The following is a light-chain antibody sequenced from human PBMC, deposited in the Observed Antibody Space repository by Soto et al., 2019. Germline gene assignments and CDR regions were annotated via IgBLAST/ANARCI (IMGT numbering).Light chain of an antibody. V-gene: IGKV3-11*01. J-gene: IGKJ5*01. CDR2: DSS. Sequence: EIVLTQSPATLPLSPGARTTVSCRASQSVSNYLAWYQQKPGQAPRLLIYDSSNRATGIPARFSGSWSGTDFTLTISSLAPEDFAVYYDQQRSSWPPFTFGQGTRLDIK. CDR1: QSVSNY. CDR3: QQRSSWPPFT.